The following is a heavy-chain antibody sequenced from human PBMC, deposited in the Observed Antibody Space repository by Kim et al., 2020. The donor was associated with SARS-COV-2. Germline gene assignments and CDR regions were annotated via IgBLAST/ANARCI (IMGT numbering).Heavy chain of an antibody. CDR1: GFTFSSYA. D-gene: IGHD3-10*01. V-gene: IGHV3-23*01. CDR2: ISGSGGST. J-gene: IGHJ6*02. Sequence: GGSLRHSCAASGFTFSSYAMSWVRQAPGKGLEWVSAISGSGGSTYYADSVKGRFTISRDNSKNTLYLQMNSLRAEDTAVYYCAKALVARGYYGSGSYYPWYYYYGMDVWGQGTTVTVSS. CDR3: AKALVARGYYGSGSYYPWYYYYGMDV.